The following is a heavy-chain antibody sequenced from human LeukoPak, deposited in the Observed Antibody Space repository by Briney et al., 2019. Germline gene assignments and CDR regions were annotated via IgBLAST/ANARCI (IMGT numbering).Heavy chain of an antibody. CDR2: INPNSGGT. J-gene: IGHJ5*02. CDR3: AREIYCSSTSCANWFDP. Sequence: GASVKVSCKASGYTFTGYYMHWVRQAPGQGLEWMGWINPNSGGTNYAQKFQGRVTMTTDTSTSTAYMELRSLRSDDTAVYYCAREIYCSSTSCANWFDPWGQGTLVTVSS. V-gene: IGHV1-2*02. CDR1: GYTFTGYY. D-gene: IGHD2-2*01.